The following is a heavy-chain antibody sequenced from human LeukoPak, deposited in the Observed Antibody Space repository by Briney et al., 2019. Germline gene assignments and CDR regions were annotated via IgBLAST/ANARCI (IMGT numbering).Heavy chain of an antibody. V-gene: IGHV3-30*18. J-gene: IGHJ4*02. CDR2: ISYDGRKN. CDR1: GFIFSNHG. Sequence: GGSLRLSCAVSGFIFSNHGMHWVRQAPGKGLEWVSVISYDGRKNYYADSVKGRFTISRDNSKNTLYLQMNSLRAEDTALYCCAKENTNAMDYFDYWGQGTLVTVSS. CDR3: AKENTNAMDYFDY.